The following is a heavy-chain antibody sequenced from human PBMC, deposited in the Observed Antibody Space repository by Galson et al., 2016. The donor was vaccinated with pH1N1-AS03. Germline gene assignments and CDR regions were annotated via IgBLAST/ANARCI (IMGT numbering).Heavy chain of an antibody. V-gene: IGHV1-2*04. CDR3: ARDPRGPCSSASCPTTYYFGMDV. CDR1: GSIFTGFY. D-gene: IGHD1-26*01. CDR2: INPKSGVT. J-gene: IGHJ6*02. Sequence: SCKASGSIFTGFYVHWVRQAPGQGLELMGWINPKSGVTNYAQKFQAWVTMTGDTSISTAYMELYGLKSDDTAVYYCARDPRGPCSSASCPTTYYFGMDVWGQGTTVIVSS.